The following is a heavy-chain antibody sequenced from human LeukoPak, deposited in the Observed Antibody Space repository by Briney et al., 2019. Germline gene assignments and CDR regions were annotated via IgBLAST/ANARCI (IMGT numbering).Heavy chain of an antibody. D-gene: IGHD3-10*01. CDR2: INHSGST. CDR1: GGSFSGYY. J-gene: IGHJ4*02. Sequence: PSETLSLTCAVYGGSFSGYYWSWIRQPPGKGLEWMGEINHSGSTNYNPSLKSRVTISVDTSKNQFSLKLSSVTAADTAVYYCARLDYYGSGSYDYWGQGTLVTVSS. V-gene: IGHV4-34*01. CDR3: ARLDYYGSGSYDY.